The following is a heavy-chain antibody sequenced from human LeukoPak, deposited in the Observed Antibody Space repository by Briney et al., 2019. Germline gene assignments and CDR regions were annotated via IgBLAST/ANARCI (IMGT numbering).Heavy chain of an antibody. CDR1: GYTLTELS. CDR3: ATDLVWFGELGPFDY. CDR2: FDPEDGET. Sequence: GASVKVSCKFSGYTLTELSMHWVRQAPGKGLEWRGGFDPEDGETIYAQKFQGRVTMTEDTSTDTAYMELSSLRSEDTAVYYCATDLVWFGELGPFDYWGQGTLVTVSS. V-gene: IGHV1-24*01. J-gene: IGHJ4*02. D-gene: IGHD3-10*01.